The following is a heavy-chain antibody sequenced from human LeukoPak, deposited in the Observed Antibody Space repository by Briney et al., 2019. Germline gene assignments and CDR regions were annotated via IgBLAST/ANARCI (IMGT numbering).Heavy chain of an antibody. CDR1: GFIFSSYA. CDR3: ARDHTGSYDSGSSWYFDY. D-gene: IGHD3-10*01. CDR2: ISYDGSNK. J-gene: IGHJ4*02. V-gene: IGHV3-30*04. Sequence: QPGGSLRLSCAASGFIFSSYAVHWVRQAPGEGLEWVAVISYDGSNKYYADSVKGRFTISRDNSKNTLYLQMNSLRAEDTAVYYCARDHTGSYDSGSSWYFDYWGQGTLVTVSS.